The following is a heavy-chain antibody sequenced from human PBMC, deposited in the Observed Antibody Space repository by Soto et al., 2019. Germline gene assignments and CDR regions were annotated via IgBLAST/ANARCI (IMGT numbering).Heavy chain of an antibody. CDR3: ARADVNYDILTGTTHFDY. Sequence: SETLSLTCTVSGGSISSGDYYWSWIRQPPGKGLEWIGYIYYSGSTYYNPSLKSRATISVDTSKNQFSLKLSSVTAADTAVYYCARADVNYDILTGTTHFDYWGQGTLVTVSS. D-gene: IGHD3-9*01. CDR1: GGSISSGDYY. V-gene: IGHV4-30-4*01. J-gene: IGHJ4*02. CDR2: IYYSGST.